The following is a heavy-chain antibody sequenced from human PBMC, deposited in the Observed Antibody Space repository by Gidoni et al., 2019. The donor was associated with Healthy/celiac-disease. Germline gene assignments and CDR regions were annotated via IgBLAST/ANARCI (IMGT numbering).Heavy chain of an antibody. Sequence: EVQLLESGGGLVQPGGSLRLSCAASGFTFSSYAMSWVRQAPGKGLEWVSVISGSGGSTYYADSVKGRFTISRDNAKNTLYLQMNSLRAEDTAVYYCAKAPTSLRFLEWTYFDYWGQGTLVTVSS. D-gene: IGHD3-3*01. J-gene: IGHJ4*02. V-gene: IGHV3-23*01. CDR1: GFTFSSYA. CDR2: ISGSGGST. CDR3: AKAPTSLRFLEWTYFDY.